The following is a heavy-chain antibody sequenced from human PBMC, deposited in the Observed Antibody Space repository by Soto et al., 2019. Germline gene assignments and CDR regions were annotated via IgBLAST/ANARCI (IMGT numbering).Heavy chain of an antibody. J-gene: IGHJ5*02. CDR3: ARARDYSSSWYDGSWFDP. CDR1: GGSISSYY. D-gene: IGHD6-13*01. CDR2: IYYSGSP. V-gene: IGHV4-59*01. Sequence: QVQLQESGPGLVKPSETLSLTCTVSGGSISSYYWSWIRQPPGKGLEWIGYIYYSGSPNYNPSLKSRDTIAVDXXKXQXXLKLSSVTAADTAVYYCARARDYSSSWYDGSWFDPWGQGTLVTVSS.